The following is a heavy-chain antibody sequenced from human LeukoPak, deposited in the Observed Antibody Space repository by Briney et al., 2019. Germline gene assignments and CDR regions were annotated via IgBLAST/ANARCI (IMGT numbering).Heavy chain of an antibody. V-gene: IGHV1-69*05. D-gene: IGHD6-13*01. CDR2: IIPIFGTA. CDR1: GGTFSSYA. J-gene: IGHJ6*03. CDR3: ARDPGVRVAAASIRYYYMDV. Sequence: GASVKVSCKASGGTFSSYAISWVRQAPGQGLEWLGRIIPIFGTANYAQKFQGRVTITTDESTSTANMELSSLRSEDTAVYYCARDPGVRVAAASIRYYYMDVWGKGPTVTVSS.